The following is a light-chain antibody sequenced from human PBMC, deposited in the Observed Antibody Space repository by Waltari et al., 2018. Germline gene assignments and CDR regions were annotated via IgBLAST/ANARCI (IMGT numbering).Light chain of an antibody. Sequence: EIVLTQSPDFQSVTPEEKVTITCRASQNIGSRLNWYQQKPNQSPKLLIKYASQSISGVPARFSGSGSGTDFTLTINSLEAEDAAVYYCHQIASLPRTFGPGTKVEIK. J-gene: IGKJ1*01. CDR2: YAS. CDR3: HQIASLPRT. V-gene: IGKV6D-21*02. CDR1: QNIGSR.